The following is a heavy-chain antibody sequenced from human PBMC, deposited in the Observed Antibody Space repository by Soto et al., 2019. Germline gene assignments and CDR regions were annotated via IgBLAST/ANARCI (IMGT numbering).Heavy chain of an antibody. V-gene: IGHV6-1*01. Sequence: QTLSLTCAISGDSVSTNSATWDWIRQSPSRGLEWLGRTYYRSKWDYDYAASVKGRININPDTSNNQVSLHLDSVTPDDTAVYYCARLIGNSWLDSWGQGTLVTVSS. CDR3: ARLIGNSWLDS. CDR2: TYYRSKWDY. CDR1: GDSVSTNSAT. J-gene: IGHJ5*01. D-gene: IGHD2-8*01.